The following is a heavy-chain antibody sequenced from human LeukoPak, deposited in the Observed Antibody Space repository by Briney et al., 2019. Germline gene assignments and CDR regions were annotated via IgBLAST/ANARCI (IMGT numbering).Heavy chain of an antibody. CDR3: AKGSEVLLWFGVYFDY. D-gene: IGHD3-10*01. CDR2: ISWNSGNI. J-gene: IGHJ4*02. V-gene: IGHV3-9*03. CDR1: GFTFDDYA. Sequence: GRSLRLSCAASGFTFDDYAMHWVRQAPGKGLEWVSSISWNSGNIVYADSVKGRFTISRDNAKNSLYLHMNSLRAEDMALYYCAKGSEVLLWFGVYFDYWGQGTLVTVSS.